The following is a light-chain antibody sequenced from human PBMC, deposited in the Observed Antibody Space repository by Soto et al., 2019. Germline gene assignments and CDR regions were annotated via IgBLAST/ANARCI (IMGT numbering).Light chain of an antibody. CDR1: SSDVGGYNY. V-gene: IGLV2-14*03. CDR2: DVS. Sequence: QSALTQPASVSGSPGQSITISCTGTSSDVGGYNYVSWYQQHPGKAPKLLIYDVSNRPSGVSNRFSGSQSGNTASLTISGLQADDESRYFCSSHAGSLTWVFGGGTQLTVL. J-gene: IGLJ3*02. CDR3: SSHAGSLTWV.